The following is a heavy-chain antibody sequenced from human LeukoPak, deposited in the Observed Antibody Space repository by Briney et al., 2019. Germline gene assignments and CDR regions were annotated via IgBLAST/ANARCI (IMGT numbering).Heavy chain of an antibody. J-gene: IGHJ4*02. CDR1: GFTFSSYN. V-gene: IGHV3-48*04. D-gene: IGHD4-17*01. CDR3: ARDMLDYGDYGSFDY. CDR2: ISSSGSTI. Sequence: PGGSLRLSCAASGFTFSSYNMNWVRQAPGKGLEWVSYISSSGSTIYYADSVKGRFTISRDNAKNSLYLQMNSLRAEDTAVYYCARDMLDYGDYGSFDYWGQGTLVTVSS.